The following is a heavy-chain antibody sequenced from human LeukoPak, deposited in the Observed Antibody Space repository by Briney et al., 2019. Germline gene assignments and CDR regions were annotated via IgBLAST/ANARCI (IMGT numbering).Heavy chain of an antibody. CDR1: GDSVSSNSAA. D-gene: IGHD5-24*01. Sequence: SQTLSLTCAISGDSVSSNSAAWNWIRQPPSRGLEWLGRTYYRSKWYNDYAVSVKSRITINPDTSKNQFSLQLNSVTPEDTAVYYCASTRRDGYKSGTDYFDYWGQGTLVTVSS. J-gene: IGHJ4*02. CDR3: ASTRRDGYKSGTDYFDY. CDR2: TYYRSKWYN. V-gene: IGHV6-1*01.